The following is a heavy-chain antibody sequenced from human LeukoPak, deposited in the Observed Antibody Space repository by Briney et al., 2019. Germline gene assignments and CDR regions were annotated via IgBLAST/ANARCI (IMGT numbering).Heavy chain of an antibody. CDR3: ARQGVVAGGGDY. D-gene: IGHD2-15*01. CDR2: IYYSGST. Sequence: SETLSLTCTVSGGSISSYYWSWIRQPPGKGLEWIGYIYYSGSTNYNPSLKSRVTISVDTSKNQFSLKLSSVTAADTAVYYCARQGVVAGGGDYWGQGTLVTVSS. V-gene: IGHV4-59*08. J-gene: IGHJ4*02. CDR1: GGSISSYY.